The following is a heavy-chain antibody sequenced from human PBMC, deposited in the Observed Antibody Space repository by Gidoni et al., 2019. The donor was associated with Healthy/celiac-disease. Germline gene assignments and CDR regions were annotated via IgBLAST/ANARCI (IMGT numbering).Heavy chain of an antibody. V-gene: IGHV1-18*04. CDR2: ISAYNGNT. CDR1: GYTFTSYG. D-gene: IGHD5-12*01. J-gene: IGHJ6*03. Sequence: QVQLVQSGAEVKKPGASVKVSCTASGYTFTSYGISWVRQAPGQGLEWMGWISAYNGNTNYAQKLQGRVTMTTDTSTSTAYMELRSLRSDDTAVYYCARAPKDSGWEAYYYYYYMDVWGKGTTVTVSS. CDR3: ARAPKDSGWEAYYYYYYMDV.